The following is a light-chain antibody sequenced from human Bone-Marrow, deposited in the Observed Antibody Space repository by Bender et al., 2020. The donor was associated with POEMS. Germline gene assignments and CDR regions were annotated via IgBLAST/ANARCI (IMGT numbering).Light chain of an antibody. CDR3: SSWTTTTTLGV. Sequence: QSALTQPASVSGSPGQSITISCSGTSSDIGNYDFVSWYQQHPGKAPRLIIYDVNKRPSGVPDRFSGSKSGNTASLTISGLQAEDEADYYCSSWTTTTTLGVFGSGTKVTV. CDR1: SSDIGNYDF. V-gene: IGLV2-14*03. J-gene: IGLJ1*01. CDR2: DVN.